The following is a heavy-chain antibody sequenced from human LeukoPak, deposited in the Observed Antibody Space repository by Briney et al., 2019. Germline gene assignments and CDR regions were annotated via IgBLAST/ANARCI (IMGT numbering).Heavy chain of an antibody. CDR2: IYYSGST. V-gene: IGHV4-39*01. CDR1: GGSISSSSYC. Sequence: SETLSLTCTVSGGSISSSSYCWGWIRQPPGKGLEWIGSIYYSGSTYYNPSLKSRVTISVDTSKNQFSLKLSSVTAADTAVYYCARLSGAILESTKFDYWGQGTLVTVSS. D-gene: IGHD3-3*01. J-gene: IGHJ4*02. CDR3: ARLSGAILESTKFDY.